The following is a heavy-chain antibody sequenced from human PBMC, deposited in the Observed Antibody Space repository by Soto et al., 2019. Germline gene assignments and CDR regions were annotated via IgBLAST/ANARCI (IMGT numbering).Heavy chain of an antibody. CDR3: ASERAKMVRGSSHAFDI. J-gene: IGHJ3*02. CDR1: GFTFSSYG. V-gene: IGHV3-33*01. CDR2: IWYDGSNK. Sequence: PGGSLRLSCAASGFTFSSYGMHWVRQAPGKGLEWVAVIWYDGSNKYYADSVKGRFTISRDNSKNTLYLQMNSLRAEDTAVYYCASERAKMVRGSSHAFDIWGQGTMVTVSS. D-gene: IGHD3-10*01.